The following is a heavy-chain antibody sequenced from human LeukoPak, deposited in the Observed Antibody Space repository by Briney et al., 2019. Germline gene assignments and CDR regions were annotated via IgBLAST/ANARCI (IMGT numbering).Heavy chain of an antibody. CDR1: GFTFSDYY. V-gene: IGHV3-11*06. D-gene: IGHD3-22*01. CDR3: ARVNPISSGFYAY. CDR2: ISGSSSDT. Sequence: GGSLTLSCAASGFTFSDYYMTWIRQAPGKGLEWVSYISGSSSDTNYADFVKGRFTISRDNAKTSLYLQMNSLRAEDTAVYYCARVNPISSGFYAYWGQGTPVTVSS. J-gene: IGHJ4*02.